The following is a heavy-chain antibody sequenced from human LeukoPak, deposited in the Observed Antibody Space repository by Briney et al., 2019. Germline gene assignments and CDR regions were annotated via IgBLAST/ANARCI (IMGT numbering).Heavy chain of an antibody. Sequence: NPSETLSLTCTVSGGSISSYYWSWIRQPPGKGLEWIGYIYYSGSANYNPSLKSRVTISVDTSKNQFSLRLSSVTAADTAVYYCARGRAPGMATIWYWGQGTLVTVSS. CDR1: GGSISSYY. CDR3: ARGRAPGMATIWY. V-gene: IGHV4-59*12. D-gene: IGHD5-24*01. CDR2: IYYSGSA. J-gene: IGHJ4*02.